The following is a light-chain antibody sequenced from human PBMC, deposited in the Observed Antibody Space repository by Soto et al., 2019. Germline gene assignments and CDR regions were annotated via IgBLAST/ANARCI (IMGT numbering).Light chain of an antibody. J-gene: IGKJ4*01. CDR2: GAS. V-gene: IGKV3-15*01. CDR3: HQYNNWPLT. CDR1: QSVSSN. Sequence: EIVMTQSPATLSVSPGERATLSCRASQSVSSNLAWYQQKPGQAPRRLLYGASTRATGIPAKFSGSGSGTEFTLTISSLQSEDFAVYYCHQYNNWPLTFGGGTKVEIK.